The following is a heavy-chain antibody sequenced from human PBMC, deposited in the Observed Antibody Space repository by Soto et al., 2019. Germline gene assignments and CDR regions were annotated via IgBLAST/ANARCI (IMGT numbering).Heavy chain of an antibody. V-gene: IGHV4-30-4*01. D-gene: IGHD6-13*01. CDR2: IYYTGSA. CDR3: ARDDAYSSSS. J-gene: IGHJ4*02. Sequence: QVQLQESGPRLVKPSQTLSLTCTVSGGSISSDGYHWSWIRQPPGKGLQWIGYIYYTGSAYYSPSLKSRVAISVDTSKNQFSLNLPSVTAADTAVYYCARDDAYSSSSWGQGTLVTVSS. CDR1: GGSISSDGYH.